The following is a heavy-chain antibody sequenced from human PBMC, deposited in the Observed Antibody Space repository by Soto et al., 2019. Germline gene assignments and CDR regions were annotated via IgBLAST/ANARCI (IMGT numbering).Heavy chain of an antibody. D-gene: IGHD1-26*01. J-gene: IGHJ4*02. CDR3: ASGSPLGATDY. CDR1: GFTFSSYG. Sequence: QVQLVESGGAVVQPGRSLRLSCAASGFTFSSYGMHWVRQAPGKGLEWVAVISYDGSNKYYADSVKGRFTISRDNSKNTLYLQMNSLRAEDTSVYYCASGSPLGATDYCGQGTLVTVSS. V-gene: IGHV3-30*03. CDR2: ISYDGSNK.